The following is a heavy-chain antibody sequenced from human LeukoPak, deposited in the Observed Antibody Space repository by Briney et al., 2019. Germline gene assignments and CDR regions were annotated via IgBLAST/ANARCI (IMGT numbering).Heavy chain of an antibody. D-gene: IGHD4/OR15-4a*01. CDR3: TTYLTT. J-gene: IGHJ4*02. V-gene: IGHV3-15*01. CDR1: GFPFGEAW. Sequence: GGSLRLSCAVSGFPFGEAWMGWVRQAPGKGLEWVGRITSTTDGRTTDHAAPVRGRFTISRDDSKTTRYLQMNSLKTEDTAVYYCTTYLTTRGQGTRVTASP. CDR2: ITSTTDGRTT.